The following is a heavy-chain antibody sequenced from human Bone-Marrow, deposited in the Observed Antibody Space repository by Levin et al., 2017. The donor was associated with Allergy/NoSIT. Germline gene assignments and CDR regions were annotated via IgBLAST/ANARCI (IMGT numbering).Heavy chain of an antibody. CDR2: INPMSGAT. J-gene: IGHJ4*02. CDR1: GYTLTDFY. D-gene: IGHD1-1*01. Sequence: EASVKVSCMASGYTLTDFYIHWVRQAPGQGLEWMGWINPMSGATKYAQNFQGRVTMTRDTSISTASMELSRLTSDDTAVYYCAREVEGGAFDYWGQGTLVTVSS. V-gene: IGHV1-2*02. CDR3: AREVEGGAFDY.